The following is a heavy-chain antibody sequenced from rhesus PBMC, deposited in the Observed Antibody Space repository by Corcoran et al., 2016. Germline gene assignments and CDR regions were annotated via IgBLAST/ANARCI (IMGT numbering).Heavy chain of an antibody. CDR2: IYWDDDK. CDR1: GFSLTTRGLG. D-gene: IGHD4-11*01. CDR3: ARNYDKIDY. V-gene: IGHV2-152*01. Sequence: QVTLKESGPALVKPTQTLTLTCTFSGFSLTTRGLGVGWIRQPPGKALEWLAIIYWDDDKRYSTSLKSRLTISKDTSKNQVVLTMTNMDPMDTATYYCARNYDKIDYWGQGVLVTVSS. J-gene: IGHJ4*01.